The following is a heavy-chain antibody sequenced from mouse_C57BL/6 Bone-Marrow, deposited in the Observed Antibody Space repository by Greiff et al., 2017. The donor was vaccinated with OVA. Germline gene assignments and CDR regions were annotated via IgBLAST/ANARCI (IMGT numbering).Heavy chain of an antibody. D-gene: IGHD2-2*01. CDR1: GFTFSDYG. V-gene: IGHV5-17*01. CDR2: ISRGSSTT. Sequence: EVKLVEPGGGLVKPGGSLKLSCAASGFTFSDYGMHWVRQAPEQGLEWVGYISRGSSTTNYADTVKGRFTLSRDNAKNTLFLQMTSRRSDDAAMYYCARWLGDWYLDVWGTGTTVTVSS. J-gene: IGHJ1*03. CDR3: ARWLGDWYLDV.